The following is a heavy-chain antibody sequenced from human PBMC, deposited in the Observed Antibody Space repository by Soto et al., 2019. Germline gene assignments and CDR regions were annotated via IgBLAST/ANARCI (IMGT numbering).Heavy chain of an antibody. CDR1: GGTFSSYA. V-gene: IGHV1-69*13. CDR3: ARDYYDSSGYLSYFDY. Sequence: GASVKVSCKASGGTFSSYAISWVRQAPGQGLEWMGGVIPIFGTANYAQKFQGRVTITADESTSTAYMELSSLRSEDTAVYYCARDYYDSSGYLSYFDYWGQGTLVTVS. D-gene: IGHD3-22*01. J-gene: IGHJ4*02. CDR2: VIPIFGTA.